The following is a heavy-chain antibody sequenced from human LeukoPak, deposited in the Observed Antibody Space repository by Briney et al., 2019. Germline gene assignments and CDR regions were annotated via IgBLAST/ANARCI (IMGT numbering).Heavy chain of an antibody. CDR3: ARGRYMDV. J-gene: IGHJ6*03. CDR1: GYIFIDYE. CDR2: MNPKSGDT. Sequence: GASVKVSCKTSGYIFIDYEISWVRQAPGQGLEWMGWMNPKSGDTGYEQKFRGRITITRDSSISTVYMELSSLRSEDTALYYCARGRYMDVWGKGTTVTVSS. V-gene: IGHV1-8*02.